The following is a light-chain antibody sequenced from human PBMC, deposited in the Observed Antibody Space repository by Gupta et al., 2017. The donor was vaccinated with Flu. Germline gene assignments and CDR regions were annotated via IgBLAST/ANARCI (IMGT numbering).Light chain of an antibody. Sequence: WQQKSPGQFMGHFIHKTTGRPSGIPERFSGSNSGSTATLTISVAQAEDEADYYCQAGDASTASVVFGGGTKLTV. CDR3: QAGDASTASVV. CDR2: KTT. V-gene: IGLV3-1*01. J-gene: IGLJ2*01.